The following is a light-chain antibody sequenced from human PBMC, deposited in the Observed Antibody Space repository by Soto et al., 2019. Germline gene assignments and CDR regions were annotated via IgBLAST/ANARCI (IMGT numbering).Light chain of an antibody. CDR3: QQYGSSST. CDR2: SAS. V-gene: IGKV3-20*01. J-gene: IGKJ5*01. Sequence: EVVLTQSPGTLSLSPGERVTILCLASQSVSSTSLAWYQQKPGQTPRLLIYSASTRATGIPDRFRGSGSGTDFTLTITRLEPDDFAMYYCQQYGSSSTFGQGTRLEIK. CDR1: QSVSSTS.